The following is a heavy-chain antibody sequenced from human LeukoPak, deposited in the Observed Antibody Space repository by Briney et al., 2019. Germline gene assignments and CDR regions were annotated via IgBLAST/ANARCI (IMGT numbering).Heavy chain of an antibody. J-gene: IGHJ4*02. D-gene: IGHD2-21*02. V-gene: IGHV3-21*06. CDR2: ISNTYSAI. CDR3: ARDPTSDRFQYFDF. Sequence: GGSLRLSCAASGFSVSNYGVNWVRQALGKGLEWVSCISNTYSAIYYADSVKGRFTVSRDNAKNSVYLQMNSLTVEDTAVYYCARDPTSDRFQYFDFWGQGALVTVSS. CDR1: GFSVSNYG.